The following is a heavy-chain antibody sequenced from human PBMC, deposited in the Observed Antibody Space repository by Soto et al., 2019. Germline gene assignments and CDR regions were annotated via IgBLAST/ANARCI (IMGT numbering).Heavy chain of an antibody. V-gene: IGHV3-30-3*01. Sequence: ESGGGVVQPGRSLRLSCVASGFTFSNNAMDWVRQAPGKGLEWVAVISYDGSNKYIAESVKGRFTISRDNSKNTLFLQMNSLRAEDTAVYYCARGTTTSAFSAMDVWGQGTTVTVSS. J-gene: IGHJ6*02. CDR2: ISYDGSNK. CDR3: ARGTTTSAFSAMDV. CDR1: GFTFSNNA. D-gene: IGHD1-1*01.